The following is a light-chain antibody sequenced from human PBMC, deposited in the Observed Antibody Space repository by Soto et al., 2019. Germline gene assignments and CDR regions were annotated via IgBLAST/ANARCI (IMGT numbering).Light chain of an antibody. CDR1: SGHSSYA. J-gene: IGLJ3*02. CDR3: QTWGTGILV. CDR2: LNSDGSH. V-gene: IGLV4-69*01. Sequence: QPVLTQSPSASASLGASVKLTCTLSSGHSSYAIAWHQQQPEKGPRYLMKLNSDGSHSKGDGIPDRFSGSSSGAERSLTISSLQSEDEADYYCQTWGTGILVFGGGTKLTVL.